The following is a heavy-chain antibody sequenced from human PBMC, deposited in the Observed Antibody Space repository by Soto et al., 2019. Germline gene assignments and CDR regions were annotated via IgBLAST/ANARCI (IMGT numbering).Heavy chain of an antibody. D-gene: IGHD3-16*01. CDR3: ATGLGIMSYYYYYMDV. J-gene: IGHJ6*03. Sequence: PSETLSLTCTVSGGSISSYYWSWIRQPPGKGLERIGYIYYSGSTNYNPSLKSRVTISVDTSKNQFSLKLSSVTAADTAVYYCATGLGIMSYYYYYMDVWGKGTTVTVSS. CDR2: IYYSGST. V-gene: IGHV4-59*08. CDR1: GGSISSYY.